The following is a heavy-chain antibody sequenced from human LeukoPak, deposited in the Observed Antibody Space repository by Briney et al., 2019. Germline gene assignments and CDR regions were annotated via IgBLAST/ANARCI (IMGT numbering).Heavy chain of an antibody. V-gene: IGHV4-59*05. J-gene: IGHJ5*02. CDR3: ARRVAVAGRNDWFDP. Sequence: SETLSLTCTVSGGSISSYYWSWIRQPPGKGLEWIGSIYYSGNTYYNPSLKSRVSISIDTSKSQFSLKLNSVTAADTAVYYCARRVAVAGRNDWFDPWGQGTLVTVSS. CDR2: IYYSGNT. CDR1: GGSISSYY. D-gene: IGHD6-19*01.